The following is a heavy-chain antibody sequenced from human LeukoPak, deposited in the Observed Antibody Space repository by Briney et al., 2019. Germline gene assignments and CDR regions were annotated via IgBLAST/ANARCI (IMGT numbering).Heavy chain of an antibody. CDR3: AAFKDGYHYNWFDP. J-gene: IGHJ5*02. CDR1: GFTFDFYA. D-gene: IGHD5-18*01. Sequence: GGSLRLSCAASGFTFDFYAMAWVRQAPGKGLEWVSAIGSTGDNTYYADSVKGRFTISRDNSKNTLFLQMNSLRAEDTALYYCAAFKDGYHYNWFDPWGQGTLVTVSS. CDR2: IGSTGDNT. V-gene: IGHV3-23*01.